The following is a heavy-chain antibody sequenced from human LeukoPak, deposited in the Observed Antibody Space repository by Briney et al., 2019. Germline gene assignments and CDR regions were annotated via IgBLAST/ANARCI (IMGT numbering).Heavy chain of an antibody. D-gene: IGHD3-22*01. Sequence: PGGSLRLSCAASGFTFSSYWMHWVRQAPGKGLVWVSRINNDGSSTTYADSVKGRFTISRDNAKNTLYLQVNSLRAEDTAVYYCARVNYYDSSDYWGQGTLVTVSS. CDR3: ARVNYYDSSDY. J-gene: IGHJ4*02. CDR1: GFTFSSYW. V-gene: IGHV3-74*01. CDR2: INNDGSST.